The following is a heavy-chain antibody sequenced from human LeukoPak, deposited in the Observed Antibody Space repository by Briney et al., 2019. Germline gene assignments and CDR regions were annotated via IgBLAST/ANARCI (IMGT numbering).Heavy chain of an antibody. CDR3: AKEEGVMAIAGSPSGY. J-gene: IGHJ4*02. D-gene: IGHD2-21*01. CDR2: ISYDGTNK. CDR1: GFTSSNYG. Sequence: GRSLRLSCAASGFTSSNYGIHWVRQAPGKGLEWVAIISYDGTNKYYADSVKGRFTISRDNSKNTLYLQMNSLRAEDTAMYYCAKEEGVMAIAGSPSGYWGQGTLVTVSS. V-gene: IGHV3-30*18.